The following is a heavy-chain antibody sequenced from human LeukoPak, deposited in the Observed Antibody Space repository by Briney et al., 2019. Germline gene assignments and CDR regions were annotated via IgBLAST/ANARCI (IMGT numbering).Heavy chain of an antibody. J-gene: IGHJ4*02. CDR2: IIPIFGTA. CDR1: GGTFSSYA. V-gene: IGHV1-69*06. D-gene: IGHD5-12*01. CDR3: ARSRIVATPLGYFDY. Sequence: SVKVSCKASGGTFSSYAISWVRQAPGQGLEWMGGIIPIFGTANYAQKFQGGVTITADKSTSTAYMELSSLRSEDTAVYYCARSRIVATPLGYFDYWGQGTLVTVSS.